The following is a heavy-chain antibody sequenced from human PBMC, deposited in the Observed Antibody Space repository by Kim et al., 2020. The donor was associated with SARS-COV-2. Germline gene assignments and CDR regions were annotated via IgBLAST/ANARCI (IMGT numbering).Heavy chain of an antibody. CDR3: ARGNGDYAPYYFDY. V-gene: IGHV5-51*01. J-gene: IGHJ4*02. Sequence: SRSFQGQVTISANKSISAAYLQWSSLKASDTAMYYCARGNGDYAPYYFDYWGQGTLVTVSS. D-gene: IGHD4-17*01.